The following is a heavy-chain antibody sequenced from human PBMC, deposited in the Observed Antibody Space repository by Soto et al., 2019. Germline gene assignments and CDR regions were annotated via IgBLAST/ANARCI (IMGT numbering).Heavy chain of an antibody. Sequence: ASVKVSCKVSGYTLTELSMHWVRQAPGKGLEWMGGFDPEDGETIYAQKFQGRVTMTEDTSTDTAYMELSSLRSEDTAVYYCATPIAPFSSSAYYYYYGMDVWGQGTTVTVSS. CDR1: GYTLTELS. D-gene: IGHD6-6*01. V-gene: IGHV1-24*01. CDR2: FDPEDGET. CDR3: ATPIAPFSSSAYYYYYGMDV. J-gene: IGHJ6*02.